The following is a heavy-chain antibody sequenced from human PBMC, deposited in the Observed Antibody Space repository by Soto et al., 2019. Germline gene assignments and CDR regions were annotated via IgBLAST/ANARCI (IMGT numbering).Heavy chain of an antibody. D-gene: IGHD2-15*01. CDR1: GGSISSGGYY. CDR3: ARGSVRIMEVIDY. CDR2: IYYSGSS. J-gene: IGHJ4*02. V-gene: IGHV4-31*03. Sequence: SETLSLTCTVSGGSISSGGYYWSWIRQHPGKGLEWIGYIYYSGSSYYNPSLKSRVTISVDTSKNQFSLKLSSVTAAVADEYYCARGSVRIMEVIDYWGQGTLVTVAS.